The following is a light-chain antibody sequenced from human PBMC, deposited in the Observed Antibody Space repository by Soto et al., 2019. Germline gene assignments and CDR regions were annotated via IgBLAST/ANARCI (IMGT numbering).Light chain of an antibody. CDR1: QTIGTY. CDR3: QQSYSIPRT. V-gene: IGKV1-39*01. CDR2: AAS. Sequence: DIQMTQSPSSLSASVGDIITITCRASQTIGTYLSWYNQRPGKDPKLLIYAASTLQRGVPSRFSGSGSGTDFTLTISSLQTEDFATYYCQQSYSIPRTFGPGTKVDIK. J-gene: IGKJ3*01.